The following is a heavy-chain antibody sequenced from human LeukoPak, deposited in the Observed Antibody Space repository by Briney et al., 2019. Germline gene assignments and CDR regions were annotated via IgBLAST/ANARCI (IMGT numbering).Heavy chain of an antibody. V-gene: IGHV4-34*01. Sequence: PSETLSLTCAVYGGSFSAYYWSWIRQPPGKGLEWIGEIDHTGSTNYNPSLKSRVTISVDTSKNQFSLKLSSVTAADTAVYYCARGLRYTYYGSGSYNYWGQGTLVTVSS. CDR3: ARGLRYTYYGSGSYNY. D-gene: IGHD3-10*01. CDR1: GGSFSAYY. CDR2: IDHTGST. J-gene: IGHJ4*02.